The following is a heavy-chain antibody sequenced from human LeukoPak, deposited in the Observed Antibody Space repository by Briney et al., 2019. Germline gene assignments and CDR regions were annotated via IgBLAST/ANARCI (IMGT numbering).Heavy chain of an antibody. Sequence: GGSLRLSCAASGFTFSSYAMSWVRQAPGKGLEWVSSISSTSAYIHYADSVKGRFTISRDNVDNVVYLEMNSLGAEDTATYYCARVAVSGPTGWFDSWGQGTLVIVSS. CDR1: GFTFSSYA. CDR3: ARVAVSGPTGWFDS. J-gene: IGHJ5*01. CDR2: ISSTSAYI. V-gene: IGHV3-21*01. D-gene: IGHD2-8*02.